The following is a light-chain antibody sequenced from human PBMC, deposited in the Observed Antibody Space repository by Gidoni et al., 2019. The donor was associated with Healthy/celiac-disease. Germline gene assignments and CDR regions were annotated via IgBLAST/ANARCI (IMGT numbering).Light chain of an antibody. CDR3: QQYNNWRT. CDR1: QSVSSN. Sequence: EIVMTQSPAILSVSPGERATLSCRASQSVSSNLAWYQQKPGQAPRLLIYGASTRATGIPARFSGSGSGTEFTLTISSLQSEDFAVYYCQQYNNWRTFGQXTKVEIK. J-gene: IGKJ1*01. V-gene: IGKV3-15*01. CDR2: GAS.